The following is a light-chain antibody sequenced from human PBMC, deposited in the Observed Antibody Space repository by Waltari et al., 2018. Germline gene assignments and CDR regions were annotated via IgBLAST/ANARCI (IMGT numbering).Light chain of an antibody. Sequence: EIVLTQSPATLSLSPGERATLSCRASPRVSSYLAWYQPEPGPAPRLLIYDASNRATGIPARFSGSGSGTDFTLTISSLEPEDFAVYYCQQRSNWPLTFGGGTKVEIK. J-gene: IGKJ4*01. CDR1: PRVSSY. V-gene: IGKV3-11*01. CDR3: QQRSNWPLT. CDR2: DAS.